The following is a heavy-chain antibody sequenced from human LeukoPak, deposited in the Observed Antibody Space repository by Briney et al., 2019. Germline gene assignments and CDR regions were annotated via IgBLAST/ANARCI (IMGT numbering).Heavy chain of an antibody. D-gene: IGHD3-16*01. CDR2: IKNKDEGEKT. CDR1: GFSFTNVW. V-gene: IGHV3-15*07. Sequence: GGSLRLSCAVSGFSFTNVWMNWVRQAPGKGLEWVGRIKNKDEGEKTDYAAPVKGRFTISRDDSKTTLFLQMNSLKMEDTAIYYCTTGIDYGGGYWGQGTLVSVSS. CDR3: TTGIDYGGGY. J-gene: IGHJ4*02.